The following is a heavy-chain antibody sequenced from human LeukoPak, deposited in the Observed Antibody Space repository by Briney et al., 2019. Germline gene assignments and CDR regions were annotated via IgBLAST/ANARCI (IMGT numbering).Heavy chain of an antibody. CDR1: GGSISSSSYY. CDR3: ARVYGDYVFDY. V-gene: IGHV4-61*05. D-gene: IGHD4-17*01. CDR2: IYYSGTT. J-gene: IGHJ4*02. Sequence: SETLSLTCTVSGGSISSSSYYWGSIRQPPGKGLDWIGYIYYSGTTNYNPSLNSRVSISVDTSKTQFSLKLSSVTAADTAVYYCARVYGDYVFDYWGQGTLVTVSS.